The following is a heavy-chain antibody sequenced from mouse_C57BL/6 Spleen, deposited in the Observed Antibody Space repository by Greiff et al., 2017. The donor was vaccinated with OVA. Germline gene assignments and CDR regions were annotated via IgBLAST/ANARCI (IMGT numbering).Heavy chain of an antibody. D-gene: IGHD2-4*01. J-gene: IGHJ1*03. CDR2: ISSGSSTI. V-gene: IGHV5-17*01. CDR3: ARWYDYGDWYFDV. CDR1: GFTFSDYG. Sequence: EVKLMESGGGLVKPGGSLKLSCAASGFTFSDYGMHWVRQAPEKGLEWVAYISSGSSTIYYADTVKGRFTISRDNAKNTLFLQMTSLRSEDTAMYYCARWYDYGDWYFDVWGTGTTVTVSS.